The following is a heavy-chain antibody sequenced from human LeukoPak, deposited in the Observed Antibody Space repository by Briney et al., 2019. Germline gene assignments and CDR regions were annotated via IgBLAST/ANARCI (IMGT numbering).Heavy chain of an antibody. V-gene: IGHV1-18*01. CDR2: ISAYNGNT. D-gene: IGHD2-2*01. J-gene: IGHJ5*02. CDR3: ARDLGYCSSTSCRNWFDP. CDR1: GYTFTSYG. Sequence: ASVKVSCKASGYTFTSYGISWVRQAPGQGLEWMGWISAYNGNTNYAQKLQGRVTMTTDTSTSTAYMELRSRRSDDTAVYYCARDLGYCSSTSCRNWFDPWGQGTLVTVSS.